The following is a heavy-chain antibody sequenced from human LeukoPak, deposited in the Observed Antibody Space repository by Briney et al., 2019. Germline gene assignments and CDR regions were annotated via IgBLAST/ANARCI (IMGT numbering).Heavy chain of an antibody. V-gene: IGHV3-53*01. CDR2: IYSGGST. CDR1: GFTVSSNY. Sequence: GGFLRLSCAASGFTVSSNYMSWVRQAPGKGLEWVSVIYSGGSTYYADSVKGRFTISRDNSKNTLYLQMNSLRAEDTAVYYCATLNPGNWFDPWGQGTLVTVSS. J-gene: IGHJ5*02. CDR3: ATLNPGNWFDP. D-gene: IGHD1-14*01.